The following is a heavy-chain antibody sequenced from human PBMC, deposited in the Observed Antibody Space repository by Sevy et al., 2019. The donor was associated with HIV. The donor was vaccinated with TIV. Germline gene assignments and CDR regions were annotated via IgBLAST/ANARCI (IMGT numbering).Heavy chain of an antibody. CDR3: TTKKDFWSGYFYFDY. CDR1: GFTFSKAW. D-gene: IGHD3-3*01. CDR2: IKSNTDGGTT. V-gene: IGHV3-15*01. Sequence: GGSLRLSCAASGFTFSKAWMSWVRQAPGKGLEWVGRIKSNTDGGTTDYADPVKGRLPISRNDSKNTLYLQVNSLKTDDTAVYYCTTKKDFWSGYFYFDYWGQGTLVTVSS. J-gene: IGHJ4*02.